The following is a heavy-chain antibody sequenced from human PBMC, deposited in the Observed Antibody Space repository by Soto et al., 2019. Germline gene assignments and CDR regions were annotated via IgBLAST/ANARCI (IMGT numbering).Heavy chain of an antibody. J-gene: IGHJ5*02. CDR3: AKVGSYDFRSGSAIKFNWFDP. D-gene: IGHD3-3*01. CDR1: GFSFSSYT. V-gene: IGHV3-23*01. Sequence: EVQLLESGGGLVQPGGSLRLSCVASGFSFSSYTMSWVRQAPGKGLEWISGISGSAGSAFHADSERGRFTVSRDNPNNTLYLQMNSLRAEDTAIYYCAKVGSYDFRSGSAIKFNWFDPWGRGTLVTVSS. CDR2: ISGSAGSA.